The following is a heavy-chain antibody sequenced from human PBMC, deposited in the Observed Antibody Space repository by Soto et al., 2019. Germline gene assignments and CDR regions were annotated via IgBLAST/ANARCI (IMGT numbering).Heavy chain of an antibody. Sequence: EVQLLESGGGLVQPGGSLRLSCAASGFMFKKYAMSWVRQAPGKGLEWVSGISGSDGRTSYAESVKGRFTISRDNSKSTLHLQMXSLRPEDTAMYYCAKDPLSSLATRLYYFDHWGQGNLVTVSS. CDR3: AKDPLSSLATRLYYFDH. D-gene: IGHD2-21*02. CDR2: ISGSDGRT. J-gene: IGHJ4*02. V-gene: IGHV3-23*01. CDR1: GFMFKKYA.